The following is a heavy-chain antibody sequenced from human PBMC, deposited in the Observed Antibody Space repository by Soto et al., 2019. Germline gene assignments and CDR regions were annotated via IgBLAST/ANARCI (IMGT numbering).Heavy chain of an antibody. Sequence: PGGSLRLSCAASGFTFDDYAMHWVRQAPGKGLEWVSGISWNSGSIGYADSVKGRFTISRDNAKNSLYLQMNSLRAEDTALYYCAKERLAVQHGMDVWGQGXTVTVSS. V-gene: IGHV3-9*01. J-gene: IGHJ6*02. CDR1: GFTFDDYA. CDR3: AKERLAVQHGMDV. CDR2: ISWNSGSI. D-gene: IGHD4-17*01.